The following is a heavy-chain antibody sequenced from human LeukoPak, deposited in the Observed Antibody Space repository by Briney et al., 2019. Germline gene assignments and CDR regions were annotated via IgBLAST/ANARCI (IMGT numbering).Heavy chain of an antibody. CDR3: VSTTFDY. Sequence: GGSLRLSCAASGFTVSSYGMDWGRQARGKGREWVAVISYDGSNKYYADSVNGPFTLSTDHSNHPLYLQMTSLSAEDTAVYYCVSTTFDYCGQGTLVIVSS. CDR1: GFTVSSYG. V-gene: IGHV3-30*03. CDR2: ISYDGSNK. D-gene: IGHD4-11*01. J-gene: IGHJ4*02.